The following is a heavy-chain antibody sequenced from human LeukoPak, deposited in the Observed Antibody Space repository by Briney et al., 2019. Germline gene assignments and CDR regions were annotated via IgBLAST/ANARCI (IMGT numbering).Heavy chain of an antibody. CDR1: GFTFSNYD. Sequence: SGGSLRLSCAASGFTFSNYDMSWVRQAPGKGLEWVSSISDSGSSTYYADSVKGRFTISRDNSKNTLYLQMTNLRAADTAVYYCAKDLSRAVAADWLDPRDQGSLVTVSS. CDR2: ISDSGSST. D-gene: IGHD6-19*01. CDR3: AKDLSRAVAADWLDP. J-gene: IGHJ5*02. V-gene: IGHV3-23*01.